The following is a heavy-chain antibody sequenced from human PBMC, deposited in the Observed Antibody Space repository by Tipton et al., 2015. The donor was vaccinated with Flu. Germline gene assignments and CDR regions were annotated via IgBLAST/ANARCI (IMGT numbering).Heavy chain of an antibody. CDR2: IYYSGST. CDR1: GGSISSSSYY. Sequence: TLSLTCTVSGGSISSSSYYWGWIRQPPGKGLEWIGSIYYSGSTYYNPSLKSRVTISVDTSKNQFSLKLSSVTAADTAVYYCARDLPVTWGQGTLVTVSS. V-gene: IGHV4-39*07. J-gene: IGHJ5*02. CDR3: ARDLPVT.